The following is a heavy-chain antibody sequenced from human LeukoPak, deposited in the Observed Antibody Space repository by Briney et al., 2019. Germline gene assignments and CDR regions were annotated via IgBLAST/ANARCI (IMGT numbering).Heavy chain of an antibody. D-gene: IGHD3-10*01. V-gene: IGHV1-8*01. CDR1: GYTFTDFG. Sequence: VASVKVSCKTSGYTFTDFGINWVRQAPGQGLEWMGRFTTYNGNTNYAQKFQGRVTITRNTSISTAYMELSSLRSEDTAVYYCARGTMVRGVITWVWYYYMDVWGKGTTVTVSS. J-gene: IGHJ6*03. CDR3: ARGTMVRGVITWVWYYYMDV. CDR2: FTTYNGNT.